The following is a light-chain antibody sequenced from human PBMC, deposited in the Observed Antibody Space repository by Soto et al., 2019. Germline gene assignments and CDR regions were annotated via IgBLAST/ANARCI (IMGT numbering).Light chain of an antibody. CDR1: QSVSSY. CDR3: QQRSNWPSIT. J-gene: IGKJ5*01. V-gene: IGKV3-11*01. Sequence: EVVLTQSPGTLSLSPGEIATLSCSASQSVSSYLAWYQQKPGQAPRLLIYDASTRATGIPARFSGSGSGTDFTLTINSLEPEDSAVYYCQQRSNWPSITFGQGIRLEIK. CDR2: DAS.